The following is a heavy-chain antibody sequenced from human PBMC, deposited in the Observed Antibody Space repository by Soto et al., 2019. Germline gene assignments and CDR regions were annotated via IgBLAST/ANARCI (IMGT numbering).Heavy chain of an antibody. CDR1: GYTFSGYY. CDR2: INTLSGDT. Sequence: QVQLVQSGAEVKKPGASVKVSCKASGYTFSGYYMHWVRQAPGQGLEWMGWINTLSGDTSFPQKFQGRLAMTRDTSIDTAFREVSRLTADDTAIYYCARSLLNGILPLGYWGQGTLVSVSS. CDR3: ARSLLNGILPLGY. V-gene: IGHV1-2*02. D-gene: IGHD3-3*01. J-gene: IGHJ4*02.